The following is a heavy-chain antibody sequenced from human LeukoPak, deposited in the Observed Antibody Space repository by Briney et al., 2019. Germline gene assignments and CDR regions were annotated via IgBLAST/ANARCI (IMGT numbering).Heavy chain of an antibody. Sequence: GGSLRLSCAASGFTFSDYYMSWIRQAPGKGLEWVSYISSSGTTIYYADSVKGRFTISRDNAKNSLYLQMNSLRAEDTAVYYCARRRDSGSLQHFDYWGQGALVTVSS. CDR3: ARRRDSGSLQHFDY. CDR1: GFTFSDYY. CDR2: ISSSGTTI. V-gene: IGHV3-11*01. D-gene: IGHD1-26*01. J-gene: IGHJ4*02.